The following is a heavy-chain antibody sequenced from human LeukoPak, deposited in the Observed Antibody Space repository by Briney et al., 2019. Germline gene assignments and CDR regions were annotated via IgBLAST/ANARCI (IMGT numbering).Heavy chain of an antibody. D-gene: IGHD3-3*01. Sequence: SGGSLRLSCAASGFTFSSHSINWVRQAPGKGLEWIATMTVTNKIYYADSVKGRFTISRDNAENSVYLQMNSLRDEDTAVYSCARAQTLFWEFDGFDIWGRGTKVTVSS. CDR3: ARAQTLFWEFDGFDI. J-gene: IGHJ3*02. V-gene: IGHV3-69-1*01. CDR2: MTVTNKI. CDR1: GFTFSSHS.